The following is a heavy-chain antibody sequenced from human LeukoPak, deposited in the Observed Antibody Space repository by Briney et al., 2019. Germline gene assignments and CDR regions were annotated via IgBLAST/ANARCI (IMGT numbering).Heavy chain of an antibody. J-gene: IGHJ6*02. Sequence: PGGSLRLSCAASGFSFGRYEMNWVRQAPGKGLEWVSYISTTGSTVYYADSVEGRFTMSRDNAKNLLYLQMNSLRAEDAAVYYCAKDFPHYHESSHGMDAWGQGTTVTVSS. V-gene: IGHV3-48*03. CDR2: ISTTGSTV. CDR3: AKDFPHYHESSHGMDA. CDR1: GFSFGRYE. D-gene: IGHD3-22*01.